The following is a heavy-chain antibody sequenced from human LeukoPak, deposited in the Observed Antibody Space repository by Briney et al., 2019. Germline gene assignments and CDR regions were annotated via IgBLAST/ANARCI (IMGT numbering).Heavy chain of an antibody. J-gene: IGHJ3*01. V-gene: IGHV3-23*01. Sequence: GGSLRLSCAASGFTFSNYAMSWVRLAPGKGLECVSSISNTGHNPYYADSVKGRFTISRDNSKNTLYLQMNRLRVEDTALYYCAKFGGAESFYYYDSSGYPYDVFNVWGQGTMVTVSS. CDR1: GFTFSNYA. CDR2: ISNTGHNP. CDR3: AKFGGAESFYYYDSSGYPYDVFNV. D-gene: IGHD3-22*01.